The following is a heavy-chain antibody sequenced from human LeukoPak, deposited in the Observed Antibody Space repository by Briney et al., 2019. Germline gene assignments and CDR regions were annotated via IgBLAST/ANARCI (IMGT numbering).Heavy chain of an antibody. Sequence: GGSLRLSCGACGFTFSTYWMSWVRQAPGKGLEWVANLKQDGSVKHYVDSVKGRFTISRDNAKHSLYLQMTNLRAEDTAVYYCATSADSPGNSWGQGTLITVSS. J-gene: IGHJ4*02. V-gene: IGHV3-7*01. CDR2: LKQDGSVK. D-gene: IGHD4-23*01. CDR1: GFTFSTYW. CDR3: ATSADSPGNS.